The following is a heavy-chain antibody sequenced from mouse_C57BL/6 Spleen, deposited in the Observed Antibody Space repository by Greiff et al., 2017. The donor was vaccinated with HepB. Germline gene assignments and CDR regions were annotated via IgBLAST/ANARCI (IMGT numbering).Heavy chain of an antibody. Sequence: VQLQQSDAELVKPGASVKISCKVSGYTFTDHTIHWMKQRPEQGLEWIGYIYPRDGSTKYNEKFKGKATLTADKSSSTAYMQLNSLTSEDSAVYFCARGGYYGSSPAWVAYWGQGTLVTVSA. V-gene: IGHV1-78*01. CDR3: ARGGYYGSSPAWVAY. J-gene: IGHJ3*01. CDR2: IYPRDGST. D-gene: IGHD1-1*01. CDR1: GYTFTDHT.